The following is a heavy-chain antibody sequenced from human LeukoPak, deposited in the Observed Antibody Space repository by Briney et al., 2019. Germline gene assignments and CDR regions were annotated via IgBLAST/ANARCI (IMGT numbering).Heavy chain of an antibody. CDR2: TYYTGSS. V-gene: IGHV4-39*07. J-gene: IGHJ4*02. CDR1: GGSISTNSYY. D-gene: IGHD3-3*01. CDR3: ASQRITDFGVVIPRGFDS. Sequence: PSETLSLTCTVSGGSISTNSYYWVWIRQPPGKGLEWIGTTYYTGSSFYNPSLKSRVTISVDTSKNQFSLKLSSVTAADTAMYYCASQRITDFGVVIPRGFDSWGQGTLVPVSS.